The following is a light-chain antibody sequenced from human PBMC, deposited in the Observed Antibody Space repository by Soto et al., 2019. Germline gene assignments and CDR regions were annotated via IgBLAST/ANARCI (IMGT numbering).Light chain of an antibody. CDR1: NSNIGSIT. CDR3: SAWDDSLHTVL. V-gene: IGLV1-44*01. Sequence: QSVLTQPPSVSGTPGQRVTISSSGSNSNIGSITVNWYLQRPGTAPKLLVYSHNLRPSGVPDRFSGSKSGTSASLTISGLQSEDEGDYYCSAWDDSLHTVLFGGGTKLTAL. J-gene: IGLJ2*01. CDR2: SHN.